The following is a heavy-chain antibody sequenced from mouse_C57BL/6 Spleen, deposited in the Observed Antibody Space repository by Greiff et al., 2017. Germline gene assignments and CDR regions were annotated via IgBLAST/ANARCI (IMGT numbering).Heavy chain of an antibody. V-gene: IGHV1-66*01. CDR2: IYPGSGNT. CDR3: ARGYYGSSPPFDY. CDR1: GYSFTSYY. Sequence: QVQLQQSGPELVKPGASVKISCKASGYSFTSYYIHWVKQRPGQGLEWIGWIYPGSGNTKYNEKFKGKATLTADTSSSTAYMQLSSLTSEDSAVYYCARGYYGSSPPFDYWGQGTTLTVSS. J-gene: IGHJ2*01. D-gene: IGHD1-1*01.